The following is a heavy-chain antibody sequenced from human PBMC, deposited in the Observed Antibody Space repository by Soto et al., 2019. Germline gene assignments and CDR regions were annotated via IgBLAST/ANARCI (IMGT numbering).Heavy chain of an antibody. CDR2: ISYDGSNK. J-gene: IGHJ6*02. V-gene: IGHV3-30*18. Sequence: GGSLRLSCAASGFTFSSYGMHWVRQAPGKGLEWVAVISYDGSNKYYADSVKGRFTISRDNSKNTLYLQMNSLRAEDTAVYYCAKGAAVDYYYGMDVWGQGTTVTVSS. CDR1: GFTFSSYG. CDR3: AKGAAVDYYYGMDV.